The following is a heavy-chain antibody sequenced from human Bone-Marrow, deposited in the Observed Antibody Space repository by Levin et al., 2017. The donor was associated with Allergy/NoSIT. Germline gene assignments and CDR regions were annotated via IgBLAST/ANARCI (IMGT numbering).Heavy chain of an antibody. CDR1: GFTFNSYV. CDR2: FSGSDSRT. D-gene: IGHD3/OR15-3a*01. Sequence: GESLKISCAASGFTFNSYVMSWVRQVPGKGLEWVSGFSGSDSRTFYVDSVKGRFTISRDTFNDILFLQMNSLRAEDTAYYYCEKGGRGVDMILDAWGQGTLVTVSS. CDR3: EKGGRGVDMILDA. J-gene: IGHJ5*02. V-gene: IGHV3-23*01.